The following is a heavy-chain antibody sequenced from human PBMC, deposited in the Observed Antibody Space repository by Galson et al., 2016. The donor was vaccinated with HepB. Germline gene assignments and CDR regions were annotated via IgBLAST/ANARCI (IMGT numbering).Heavy chain of an antibody. Sequence: CAISGDSVSSNSAAWNWIRQSPSRGLEWLGRTYYRSKWYNDYAVSVKSRITINPDTSKNQFSLQLNSVTPEDAAVDYCARVVAWVIDYWGQGTLVTVSS. V-gene: IGHV6-1*01. CDR3: ARVVAWVIDY. CDR1: GDSVSSNSAA. J-gene: IGHJ4*02. D-gene: IGHD3-16*02. CDR2: TYYRSKWYN.